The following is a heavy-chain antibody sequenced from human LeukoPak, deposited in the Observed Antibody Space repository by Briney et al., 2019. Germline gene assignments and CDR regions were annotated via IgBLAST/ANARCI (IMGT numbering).Heavy chain of an antibody. D-gene: IGHD3-10*01. J-gene: IGHJ6*02. Sequence: ASVTVSCKASGYTFTSYYMHWVRQAPGQGLEWMGIINPSGGSTSYAQKFQGRVTMTRDTSTSTVYMELSSLRSEDTAVYYCARMVRGDGYGMDVWGQGTTVTVSS. CDR1: GYTFTSYY. V-gene: IGHV1-46*03. CDR2: INPSGGST. CDR3: ARMVRGDGYGMDV.